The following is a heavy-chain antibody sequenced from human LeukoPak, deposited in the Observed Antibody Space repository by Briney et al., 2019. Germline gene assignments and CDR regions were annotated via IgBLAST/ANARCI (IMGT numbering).Heavy chain of an antibody. J-gene: IGHJ4*02. V-gene: IGHV1-69*13. CDR1: GGTFSSYA. CDR3: AKRPFESSGPFDS. D-gene: IGHD2-15*01. Sequence: GASVKVSCKASGGTFSSYAISWVRQAPGQGLEWMGGIIPIFGTANYAQKFQGRVTITADESTSTAYMELSSLRSEDTAVYYCAKRPFESSGPFDSWGLGTLVTVSS. CDR2: IIPIFGTA.